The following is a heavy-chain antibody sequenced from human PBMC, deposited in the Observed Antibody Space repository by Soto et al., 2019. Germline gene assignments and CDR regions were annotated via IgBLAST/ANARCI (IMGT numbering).Heavy chain of an antibody. CDR2: ISYDGSNK. CDR3: ARPLWRNDYNWGYFDL. V-gene: IGHV3-30-3*01. Sequence: QVQLVESGGGVVQPGRSLRLSCAASGFTFSSYAMHWVRQAPGKGLEWVAVISYDGSNKYYADSVKGQFTISRDNSQNTLYLQMNSLRAEDTAVYYCARPLWRNDYNWGYFDLWGRGTLVTVSS. J-gene: IGHJ2*01. CDR1: GFTFSSYA. D-gene: IGHD4-4*01.